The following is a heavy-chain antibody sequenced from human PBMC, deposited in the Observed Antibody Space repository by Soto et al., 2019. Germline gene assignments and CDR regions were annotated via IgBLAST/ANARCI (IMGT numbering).Heavy chain of an antibody. CDR2: ISWNSGSI. V-gene: IGHV3-9*01. D-gene: IGHD6-19*01. Sequence: EVQLVESGGGLVQPGRSLTLSCAASGFTFQDYAMHWVRQAPGKGLEWVSSISWNSGSIGYADSVKGRFTISRDNAKNALYLQMNSLRAEDTAFYYCAKARYSSGSDPDYWGQGTLVIVSS. J-gene: IGHJ4*02. CDR1: GFTFQDYA. CDR3: AKARYSSGSDPDY.